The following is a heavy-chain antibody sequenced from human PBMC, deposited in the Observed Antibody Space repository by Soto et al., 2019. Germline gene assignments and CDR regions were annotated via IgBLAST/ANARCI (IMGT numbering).Heavy chain of an antibody. D-gene: IGHD3-22*01. J-gene: IGHJ5*02. CDR3: ARVLYFDSSGLLA. Sequence: PGGSLRLSCAASGFTFSSYSMNWVRQVPGKGLEWVSSISSSSSYIYYADSVKGRFTISRDNAKNSLYLQMNSLRAEDTAVYYCARVLYFDSSGLLAWGQGTLVTVSS. V-gene: IGHV3-21*01. CDR1: GFTFSSYS. CDR2: ISSSSSYI.